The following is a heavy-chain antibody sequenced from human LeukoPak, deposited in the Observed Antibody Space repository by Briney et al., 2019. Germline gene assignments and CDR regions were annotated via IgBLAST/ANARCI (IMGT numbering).Heavy chain of an antibody. V-gene: IGHV3-23*01. CDR3: AKSPAADTPYYFDY. Sequence: GGSLRLSCAASGFTFSSHAMSWVRRAPGKGLEWVSAISGSGSNTYYADSVKGRFTISRDNSKNTLYLQMNSLRAEDTAVYYCAKSPAADTPYYFDYWGQGTLVTVSS. CDR1: GFTFSSHA. CDR2: ISGSGSNT. J-gene: IGHJ4*02. D-gene: IGHD6-13*01.